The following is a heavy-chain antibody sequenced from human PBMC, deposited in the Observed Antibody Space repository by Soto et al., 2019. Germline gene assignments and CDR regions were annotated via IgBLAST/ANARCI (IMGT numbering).Heavy chain of an antibody. Sequence: QITLRESGPTLVKPTQTLTLTCTFSGFSLITSGVGVGWVRQPPGKALECLALIYWDDDKRYNPSLKSRLTITKDPSKNQVVLTMTNMDPLDTATYFCAHRGGGSNWNGGYFDYWGQGALVTVSS. V-gene: IGHV2-5*02. CDR2: IYWDDDK. D-gene: IGHD1-1*01. J-gene: IGHJ4*02. CDR1: GFSLITSGVG. CDR3: AHRGGGSNWNGGYFDY.